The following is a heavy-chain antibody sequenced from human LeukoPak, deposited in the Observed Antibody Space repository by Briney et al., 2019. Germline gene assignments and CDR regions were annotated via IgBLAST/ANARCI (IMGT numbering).Heavy chain of an antibody. Sequence: SETLSLTCTVSGGSVSSGSYYWSWIRQPPGRGLEWIGHIYYSGSTNYNPSLKSRVTISVDTSKNQFSLKLSSVTAADTAVYYCARGSSSLEWLLYLDYYYMDVWGKGTTVTVSS. CDR2: IYYSGST. CDR3: ARGSSSLEWLLYLDYYYMDV. D-gene: IGHD3-3*01. V-gene: IGHV4-61*01. J-gene: IGHJ6*03. CDR1: GGSVSSGSYY.